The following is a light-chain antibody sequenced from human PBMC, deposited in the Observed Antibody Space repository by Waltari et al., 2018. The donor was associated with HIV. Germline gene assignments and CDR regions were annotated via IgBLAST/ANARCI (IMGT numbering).Light chain of an antibody. Sequence: QSVLTQPPSVSGAPGQRVPISCTGSSSNIGAGYDVHWYQQLPGTAPKLLICGNSKRPSGGPARFSGSKSCTSASLAITGLQAEDEADYYCQSYDSSLSGQWGFGGGTKLTVL. CDR1: SSNIGAGYD. V-gene: IGLV1-40*01. CDR2: GNS. J-gene: IGLJ2*01. CDR3: QSYDSSLSGQWG.